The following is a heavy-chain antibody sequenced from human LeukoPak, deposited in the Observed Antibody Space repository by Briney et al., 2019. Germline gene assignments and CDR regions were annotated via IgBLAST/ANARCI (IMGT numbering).Heavy chain of an antibody. CDR2: IYYNGNT. CDR1: GGSISGSSYY. J-gene: IGHJ4*02. V-gene: IGHV4-39*07. Sequence: SETLSLTCTFSGGSISGSSYYWGWIRQPPGKGLEWIGSIYYNGNTYYNPSLESRVTMSVDTSKNQFSLRLNSVNAADTAVYYCARDILATSIAAPYYWGQGTLVTVSS. D-gene: IGHD6-13*01. CDR3: ARDILATSIAAPYY.